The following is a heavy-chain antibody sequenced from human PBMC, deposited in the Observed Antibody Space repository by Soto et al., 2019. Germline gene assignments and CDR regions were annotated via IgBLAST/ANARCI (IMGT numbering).Heavy chain of an antibody. CDR3: ARTFDYYGMDV. J-gene: IGHJ6*02. Sequence: SETLSLTCSVCGASIISNDWWIWIRQTPGKGLEWIGEIFHSGRTNYSPSFKSRVTISVDTSKSQFSLEMASVTAADTAVYYCARTFDYYGMDVWGQGTTVTVSS. CDR1: GASIISNDW. CDR2: IFHSGRT. V-gene: IGHV4-4*02.